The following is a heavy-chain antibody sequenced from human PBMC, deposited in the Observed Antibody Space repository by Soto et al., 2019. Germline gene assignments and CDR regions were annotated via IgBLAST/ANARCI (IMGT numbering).Heavy chain of an antibody. CDR2: IYHSGAT. J-gene: IGHJ6*02. CDR3: LVFVYGGSAGFSCYSGMDV. CDR1: GGTITRDNFF. D-gene: IGHD3-10*01. V-gene: IGHV4-31*11. Sequence: SETLSLTCAVSGGTITRDNFFWNWIRQRPGKGLEWIGYIYHSGATYYNPSLRSRVVISIDKTKNHFSLNLTSVAAADAAVYYCLVFVYGGSAGFSCYSGMDVWGQGNTVTVSS.